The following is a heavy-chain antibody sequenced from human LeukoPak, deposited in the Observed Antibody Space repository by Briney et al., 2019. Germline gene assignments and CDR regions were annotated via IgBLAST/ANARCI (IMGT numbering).Heavy chain of an antibody. CDR3: ARADFYGSGSHPPGGFDY. D-gene: IGHD3-10*01. CDR1: GFTLRTYG. J-gene: IGHJ4*02. V-gene: IGHV3-30*04. CDR2: ISYDGSNT. Sequence: PGRSLRLSCAASGFTLRTYGMHWVRQAPGKGLEWVAVISYDGSNTYYADSVRGRFTISRDSSKNTLYLQMSSLRAEDTAVYYCARADFYGSGSHPPGGFDYWGQGTLVTVSS.